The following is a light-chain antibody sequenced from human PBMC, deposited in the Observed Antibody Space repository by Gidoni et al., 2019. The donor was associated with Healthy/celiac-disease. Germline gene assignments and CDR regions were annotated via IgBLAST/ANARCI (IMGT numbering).Light chain of an antibody. CDR3: AAWDDSLSGPVV. CDR2: SNN. CDR1: SSNIGSNY. J-gene: IGLJ2*01. V-gene: IGLV1-47*02. Sequence: QSVLTQPPSASGTPGQRVTISCSGSSSNIGSNYVYWYQQLPGTAPKLLIYSNNQRPSGVPDRFSGSKSGPSASLAISGLRSEDEADYYCAAWDDSLSGPVVFGGGTKLTVL.